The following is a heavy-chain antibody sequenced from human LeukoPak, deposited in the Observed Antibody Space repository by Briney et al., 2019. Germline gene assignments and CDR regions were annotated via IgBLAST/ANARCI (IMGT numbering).Heavy chain of an antibody. J-gene: IGHJ5*02. D-gene: IGHD2-15*01. Sequence: SETLSLTCAVYGGSFSGYCWSWIRQPPGKGLEWIGEINHSGSTNYNPSLKSRVTISVDTSKNQFSLKLSSVTAADTAVYYCARAGVGYCSGGSCRRLFDPWGQGTLVTVSS. CDR3: ARAGVGYCSGGSCRRLFDP. CDR1: GGSFSGYC. CDR2: INHSGST. V-gene: IGHV4-34*01.